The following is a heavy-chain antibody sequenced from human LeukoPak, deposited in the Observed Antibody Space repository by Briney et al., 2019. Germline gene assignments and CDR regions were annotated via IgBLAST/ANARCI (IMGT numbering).Heavy chain of an antibody. CDR2: ISTSGST. Sequence: SETLSLTCTVSGDSISSYYWSWIRQPAGKGLECIGRISTSGSTNYNPSLKSRVTISVDTSNNQFSLKLSSVTAADTAVYYCARGSRQGAVVLGYFDYWGQGTLVTVSS. J-gene: IGHJ4*02. CDR3: ARGSRQGAVVLGYFDY. CDR1: GDSISSYY. D-gene: IGHD3-16*01. V-gene: IGHV4-4*07.